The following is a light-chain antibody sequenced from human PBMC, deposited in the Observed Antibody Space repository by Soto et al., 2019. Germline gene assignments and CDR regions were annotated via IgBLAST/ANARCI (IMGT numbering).Light chain of an antibody. J-gene: IGLJ2*01. Sequence: SVLTQPASVSGSPGQSITISCTGTSSDVGSYNLVSWYQQHPGKAPKLMIYEGSKRPSGVSNRFSGSKSGNTASLTISGLQAEDEADYYCCSYAGSHVVFGGGTKVTVL. CDR2: EGS. CDR1: SSDVGSYNL. V-gene: IGLV2-23*01. CDR3: CSYAGSHVV.